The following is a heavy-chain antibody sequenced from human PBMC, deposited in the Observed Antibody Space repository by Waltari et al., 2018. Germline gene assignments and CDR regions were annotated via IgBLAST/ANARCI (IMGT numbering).Heavy chain of an antibody. CDR3: ARERSSGNQDNWFDP. V-gene: IGHV1-3*01. Sequence: QAHLVQSGAEVKKPGASVKVSCKASGYTFSNYAMHWVRKAPGQGLEWMGWINAANTNTRYSKKLEGRFTITRDTSANTVYMELSSLRSEDTAVYFCARERSSGNQDNWFDPWGQGTLVTVSS. CDR2: INAANTNT. CDR1: GYTFSNYA. D-gene: IGHD1-26*01. J-gene: IGHJ5*02.